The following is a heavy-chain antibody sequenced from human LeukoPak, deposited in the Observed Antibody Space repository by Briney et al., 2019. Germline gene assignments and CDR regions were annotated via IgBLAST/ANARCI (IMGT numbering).Heavy chain of an antibody. D-gene: IGHD3-16*01. CDR3: ASGFSLDY. J-gene: IGHJ4*02. CDR1: GITFSSYE. V-gene: IGHV3-48*03. CDR2: ITSGGTTI. Sequence: GGSLRLSCAASGITFSSYEMNWVRQAPGKGLEWISHITSGGTTIYYADSVKGRFTISRDNAKKSLYLQMSSLRAEDTAVYYCASGFSLDYWGQGTLVTVSS.